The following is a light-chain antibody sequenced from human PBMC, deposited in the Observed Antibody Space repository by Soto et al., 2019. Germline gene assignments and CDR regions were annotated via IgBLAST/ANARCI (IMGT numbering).Light chain of an antibody. J-gene: IGLJ2*01. Sequence: QSVLTQPPSVSAAPGQKVTISCSGSSSNIGNYYVCWYQHLPGTATKFLIYENDKRPSGIPDRFSGSKSGTSATLDITGLQTGDEADYYCAAWDGNLRAVVFGGGTKLTGL. V-gene: IGLV1-51*02. CDR3: AAWDGNLRAVV. CDR2: END. CDR1: SSNIGNYY.